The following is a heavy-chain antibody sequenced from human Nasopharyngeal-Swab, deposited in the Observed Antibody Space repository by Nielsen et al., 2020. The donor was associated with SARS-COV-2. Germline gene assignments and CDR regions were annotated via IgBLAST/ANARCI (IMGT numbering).Heavy chain of an antibody. J-gene: IGHJ6*02. Sequence: SETLSLTCTVSGDSIRSTTFYWGWIRQPPGKGLEWIGSIHNSGTPYYIPSLKSRVTISVDTSKNQFSLKMRSVTAADTAVYYCARSGSYYYGMDVWGQGTTVTVSS. CDR1: GDSIRSTTFY. CDR2: IHNSGTP. CDR3: ARSGSYYYGMDV. V-gene: IGHV4-39*07.